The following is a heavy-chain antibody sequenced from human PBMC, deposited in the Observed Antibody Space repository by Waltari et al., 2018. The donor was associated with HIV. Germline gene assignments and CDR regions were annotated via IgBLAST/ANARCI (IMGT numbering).Heavy chain of an antibody. D-gene: IGHD2-2*01. J-gene: IGHJ6*02. CDR3: ARGTGSCSTTSCPTWGMDV. CDR1: GVPISRYA. CDR2: IIPNSGTV. Sequence: QVQLVQSGAEVKKPGSSVKVSCKATGVPISRYATKWVRQATGQGLEWMGGIIPNSGTVNYAQKFQGRVTINSDESTNTAYLDLSRLRSEDTAVYYCARGTGSCSTTSCPTWGMDVWGQGTTVTVSS. V-gene: IGHV1-69*05.